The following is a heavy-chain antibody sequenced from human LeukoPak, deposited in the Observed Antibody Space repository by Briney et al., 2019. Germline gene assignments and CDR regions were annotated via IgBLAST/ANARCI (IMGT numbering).Heavy chain of an antibody. CDR2: IWYDGSNK. Sequence: GGSLRLSCAASGFTFSNYGMHWVRQAPGKGLEWVAVIWYDGSNKYYADSVKGRFTISRDNSKNTLYLQMNSLRAEDTAVYYCARVVPAAPYYYYYGMDVWGKGTTVTVSS. J-gene: IGHJ6*04. CDR1: GFTFSNYG. V-gene: IGHV3-33*01. CDR3: ARVVPAAPYYYYYGMDV. D-gene: IGHD2-2*01.